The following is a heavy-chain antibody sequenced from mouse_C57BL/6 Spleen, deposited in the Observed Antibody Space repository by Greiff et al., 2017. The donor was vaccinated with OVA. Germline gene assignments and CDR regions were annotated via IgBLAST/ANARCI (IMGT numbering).Heavy chain of an antibody. CDR3: ARDKRNWIFDY. J-gene: IGHJ2*01. V-gene: IGHV5-4*01. CDR1: GFTFSSYA. D-gene: IGHD4-1*01. Sequence: EVKLMESGGGLVKPGGSLKLSCAASGFTFSSYAMSWVRQTPEKRLEWVATISYGGSYTYYPDNGKGRFTNSRDNAKNNLYLQMSHLKSEDTAMYYCARDKRNWIFDYWGQGTTLTVSS. CDR2: ISYGGSYT.